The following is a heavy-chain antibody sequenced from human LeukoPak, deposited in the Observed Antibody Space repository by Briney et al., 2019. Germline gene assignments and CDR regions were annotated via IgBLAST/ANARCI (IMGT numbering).Heavy chain of an antibody. CDR2: IYSGGTT. CDR1: GFTVSRNY. V-gene: IGHV3-53*01. CDR3: ARDPDHGGD. J-gene: IGHJ4*02. Sequence: GGSLRLSCAVSGFTVSRNYMSWVRQAPGKGLEWVSLIYSGGTTYYADSVKGRFTISRDNSKNTLYLQMNSLRAEDTAVYYCARDPDHGGDWGQGTLVTVSS. D-gene: IGHD4-23*01.